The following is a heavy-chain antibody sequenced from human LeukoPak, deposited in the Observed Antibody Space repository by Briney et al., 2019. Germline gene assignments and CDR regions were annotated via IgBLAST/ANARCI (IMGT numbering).Heavy chain of an antibody. CDR3: AREYEFRFLEWLKWEAFDI. D-gene: IGHD3-3*01. V-gene: IGHV1-2*02. Sequence: GASVKVSCKASGYTFTGYYMHWVRQAPGQGLEWLGWINPNSGGTNYAQKFQGRVTMTRDTSISTAYMELSRLRSDDTAVYYCAREYEFRFLEWLKWEAFDIWGQGTMVTVSS. J-gene: IGHJ3*02. CDR2: INPNSGGT. CDR1: GYTFTGYY.